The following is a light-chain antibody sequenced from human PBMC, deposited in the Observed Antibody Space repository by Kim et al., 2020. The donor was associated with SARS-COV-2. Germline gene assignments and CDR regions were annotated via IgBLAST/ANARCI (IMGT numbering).Light chain of an antibody. Sequence: ALGQTVRITCQGDSLRSCYASWYQQKPGQATVLVFYGKNNRPSGIPDRFSGSYSGNTASLTITAAQAEDEADYYCNSRESSANHWMFGGGTKLTVL. CDR3: NSRESSANHWM. J-gene: IGLJ3*02. CDR1: SLRSCY. CDR2: GKN. V-gene: IGLV3-19*01.